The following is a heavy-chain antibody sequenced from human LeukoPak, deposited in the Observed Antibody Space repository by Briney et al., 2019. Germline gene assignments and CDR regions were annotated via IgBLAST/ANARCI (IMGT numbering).Heavy chain of an antibody. V-gene: IGHV1-46*01. CDR3: ARAVTMVRGYYYYGMDV. Sequence: ASAKVSCKASGYTFTSYYMHWVRQAPGQGLEWMGIINPSGGSTSYAQKFQGRVTMTRDTSTSTVYMELSSLRSEDTAVYYCARAVTMVRGYYYYGMDVWGKGTTVTVSS. CDR2: INPSGGST. CDR1: GYTFTSYY. D-gene: IGHD3-10*01. J-gene: IGHJ6*04.